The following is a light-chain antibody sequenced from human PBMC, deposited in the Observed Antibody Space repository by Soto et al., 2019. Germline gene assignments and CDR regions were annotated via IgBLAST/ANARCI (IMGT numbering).Light chain of an antibody. Sequence: ESVLTQSPGTLSLSPGERATLSCRASQSVSSNSLAWYQQKPGQAPRLLIYGASSRATGTPDRFSGSGSGPDFTLTLSRLEPEDFAVYYCQQFGGSPPSWTFGQGTKVEI. CDR2: GAS. J-gene: IGKJ1*01. V-gene: IGKV3-20*01. CDR3: QQFGGSPPSWT. CDR1: QSVSSNS.